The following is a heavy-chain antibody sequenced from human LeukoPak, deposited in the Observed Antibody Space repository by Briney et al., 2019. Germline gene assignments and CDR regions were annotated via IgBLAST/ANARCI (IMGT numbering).Heavy chain of an antibody. D-gene: IGHD3-9*01. Sequence: GGSLRLSCAASGFTFSGYGMHWVRQAPGKGLEWVAVIWYDGSNKYYADSVKGRFTISRDNSKNTLYLQMNSLRAEDTAVYYCARDSESSYYDILTGYCPLDYWGQGTLVTVSS. CDR2: IWYDGSNK. J-gene: IGHJ4*02. CDR3: ARDSESSYYDILTGYCPLDY. V-gene: IGHV3-33*01. CDR1: GFTFSGYG.